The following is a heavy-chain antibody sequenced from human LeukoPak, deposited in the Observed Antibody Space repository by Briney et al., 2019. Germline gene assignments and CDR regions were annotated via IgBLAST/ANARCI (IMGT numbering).Heavy chain of an antibody. Sequence: ASVKVSCKASGYTFTSYDINWVRQATGQGLEWMGWMNPNSGNTGYAQKFQGRVTMTRNTSISTAYMELSSLRSEDTAVYYCARTRRVAARHPLFYYYMDVWGKGTTVTVSS. CDR1: GYTFTSYD. D-gene: IGHD6-6*01. V-gene: IGHV1-8*01. CDR2: MNPNSGNT. CDR3: ARTRRVAARHPLFYYYMDV. J-gene: IGHJ6*03.